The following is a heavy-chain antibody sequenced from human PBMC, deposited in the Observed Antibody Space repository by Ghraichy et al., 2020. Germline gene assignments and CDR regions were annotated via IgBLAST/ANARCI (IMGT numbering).Heavy chain of an antibody. CDR2: IKQDRSAK. Sequence: GGSLRLSCADSGFTFSTYGLKWVRQAPGKGLEWVANIKQDRSAKYYVDSVKGRFSISRDNAKNSLYLQMDSLRAEDTAVYYCATDDGWSAYDNAFEMWGQGTIFTVSP. CDR1: GFTFSTYG. D-gene: IGHD5-12*01. V-gene: IGHV3-7*03. CDR3: ATDDGWSAYDNAFEM. J-gene: IGHJ3*02.